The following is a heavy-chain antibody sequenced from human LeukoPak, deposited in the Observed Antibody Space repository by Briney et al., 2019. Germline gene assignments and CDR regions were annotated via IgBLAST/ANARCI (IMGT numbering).Heavy chain of an antibody. Sequence: GGSLRLSCAASGFTFSNYAMTWVRQGPGKGLEWVSTISGSGGSKYYADSVRGRFTISRDNSKNTLYLQMNSLRAEDTAVYYCARLRWGGLYYFDSWGQGTLVTVSS. CDR1: GFTFSNYA. V-gene: IGHV3-23*01. J-gene: IGHJ4*02. D-gene: IGHD4-23*01. CDR3: ARLRWGGLYYFDS. CDR2: ISGSGGSK.